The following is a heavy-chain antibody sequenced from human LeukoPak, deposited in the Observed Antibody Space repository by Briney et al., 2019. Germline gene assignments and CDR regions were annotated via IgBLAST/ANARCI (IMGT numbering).Heavy chain of an antibody. V-gene: IGHV3-30*01. CDR2: ISYDGSNK. J-gene: IGHJ4*02. Sequence: GRSLRLSCAASGFTFSSYAMHWVRQAPGKGREWVAVISYDGSNKFYADSVKGRFTISRDNSKNTLFLQMNSLRAEDTAVYYCARDRSQRAYSYGPDGEWGQGTLVTVSS. CDR1: GFTFSSYA. CDR3: ARDRSQRAYSYGPDGE. D-gene: IGHD5-18*01.